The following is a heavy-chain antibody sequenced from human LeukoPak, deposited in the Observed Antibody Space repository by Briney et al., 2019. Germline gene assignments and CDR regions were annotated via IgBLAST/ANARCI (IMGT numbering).Heavy chain of an antibody. V-gene: IGHV1-18*01. CDR2: ISAYNGNT. J-gene: IGHJ3*02. CDR1: GYTFTSYG. CDR3: ARDGVPEERATIREDDVFNI. Sequence: GASVKVSCKASGYTFTSYGISWVRQAPGQGLEWMGWISAYNGNTNYAQKLQGRVTMTTDTSTSTAYMELRSLRSDDTAVYYCARDGVPEERATIREDDVFNIWGKGKMVTVSS. D-gene: IGHD5-24*01.